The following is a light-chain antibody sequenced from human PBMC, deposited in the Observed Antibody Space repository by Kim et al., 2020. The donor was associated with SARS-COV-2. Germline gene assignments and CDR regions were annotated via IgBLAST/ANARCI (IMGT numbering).Light chain of an antibody. CDR2: DNN. J-gene: IGLJ1*01. V-gene: IGLV1-51*01. CDR3: GAWDSSLRAYV. CDR1: SSNVGSHY. Sequence: GQKVRISWSGSSSNVGSHYVSWYQQLPATAPKLLIFDNNKRPSGIPDRFSGSKSGTSATLRITGVQTGDEADYYCGAWDSSLRAYVFGTGTKVTVL.